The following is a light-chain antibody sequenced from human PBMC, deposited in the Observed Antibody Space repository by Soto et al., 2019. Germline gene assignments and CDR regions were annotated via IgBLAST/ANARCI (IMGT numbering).Light chain of an antibody. V-gene: IGKV1-5*03. CDR2: KAS. CDR3: QQYHSDSPWT. CDR1: QNIRNY. Sequence: DIQMTQSPSTLSASVGDRVTITCRASQNIRNYLAWYQQKPGKAPKLLIYKASNLEGGVPSRFSGSGSGTEFALFISSLQPDDFATYYCQQYHSDSPWTFGQGTKVDIK. J-gene: IGKJ1*01.